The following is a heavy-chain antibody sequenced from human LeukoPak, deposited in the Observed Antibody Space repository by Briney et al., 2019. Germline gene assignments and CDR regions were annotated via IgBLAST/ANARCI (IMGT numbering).Heavy chain of an antibody. CDR2: IKSDGSST. Sequence: PGGSLRLSCAASGFTFNTYWMSWVRQAPGKGLEWVSRIKSDGSSTNYAASVKGRFTISRDNAKNTLYLQMNSLRAADTAVYYCARDRRSGSWYPSLGYWGQGTLVTVSS. V-gene: IGHV3-74*01. D-gene: IGHD6-13*01. J-gene: IGHJ4*02. CDR1: GFTFNTYW. CDR3: ARDRRSGSWYPSLGY.